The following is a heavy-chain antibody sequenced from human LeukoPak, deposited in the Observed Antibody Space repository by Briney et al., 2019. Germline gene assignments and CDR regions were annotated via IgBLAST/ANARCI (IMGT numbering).Heavy chain of an antibody. Sequence: ASVKVSCKASGYTFTSYYMHWVRQAPGQGLEWMGWINPNSGGTNYAQKFQGRVTMTRDTSISTAYMELSRLRSDDTAVYYCASSGLGELSWGQEQYYMDVWGKGTTVTISS. CDR1: GYTFTSYY. V-gene: IGHV1-2*02. CDR2: INPNSGGT. J-gene: IGHJ6*03. D-gene: IGHD3-16*02. CDR3: ASSGLGELSWGQEQYYMDV.